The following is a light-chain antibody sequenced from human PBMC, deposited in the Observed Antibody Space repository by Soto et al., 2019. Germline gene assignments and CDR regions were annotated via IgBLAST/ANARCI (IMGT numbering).Light chain of an antibody. Sequence: IVFTQSPDSLAVFLGERGNINLKSSPRVFFSSNNKNYLAWYQQKPGQPPKLLIYWASTRESGVPDRFSGSGSGTDFTLTISSLQAEDVAVYYCQQYYSTPLTFGGGTKVDIK. CDR2: WAS. CDR1: PRVFFSSNNKNY. V-gene: IGKV4-1*01. CDR3: QQYYSTPLT. J-gene: IGKJ4*01.